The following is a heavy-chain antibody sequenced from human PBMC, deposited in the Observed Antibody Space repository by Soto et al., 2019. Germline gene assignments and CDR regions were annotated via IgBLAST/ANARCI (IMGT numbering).Heavy chain of an antibody. Sequence: GGSLKIFCQGSRYSFTNYRNAWVRQMAGKALEWMGIIYPGDPNTRYGPSFQGQVTISADKSTSPASLQWSSLQASDTAMYYCARLSEGNYYYGMDVWGHGTTVTVSS. CDR3: ARLSEGNYYYGMDV. J-gene: IGHJ6*02. CDR2: IYPGDPNT. D-gene: IGHD3-10*01. CDR1: RYSFTNYR. V-gene: IGHV5-51*01.